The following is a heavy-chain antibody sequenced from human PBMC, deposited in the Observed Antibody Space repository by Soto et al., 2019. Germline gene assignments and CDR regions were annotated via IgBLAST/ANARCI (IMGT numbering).Heavy chain of an antibody. Sequence: QLQLQESGPGLVKASETLSLTCTVSGGSISSSSYYWGWIRQPPGKGLEWIGNIYYSGSTYYNPSLKSRVTISVDTSKNQFSLKLSSVTAADTAVYYCARREYRSSWLYYFAYWGQGTLVSVSS. CDR1: GGSISSSSYY. D-gene: IGHD6-13*01. V-gene: IGHV4-39*01. J-gene: IGHJ4*02. CDR2: IYYSGST. CDR3: ARREYRSSWLYYFAY.